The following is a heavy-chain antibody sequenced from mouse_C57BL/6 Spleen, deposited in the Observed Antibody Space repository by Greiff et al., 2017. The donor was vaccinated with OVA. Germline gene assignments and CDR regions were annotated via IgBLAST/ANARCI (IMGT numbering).Heavy chain of an antibody. CDR3: ARKGDLLSYEDYAMDY. D-gene: IGHD2-1*01. V-gene: IGHV1-81*01. Sequence: VQLQQSGAELARPGASVKLSCKASGYTFTSYGISWVKQRTGQGLEWIGEIYPRSGNTYYNEKFKGKATLTADKSSSTAYMELRSLTSEDSAVYFCARKGDLLSYEDYAMDYWGQGTSVTVSS. CDR2: IYPRSGNT. CDR1: GYTFTSYG. J-gene: IGHJ4*01.